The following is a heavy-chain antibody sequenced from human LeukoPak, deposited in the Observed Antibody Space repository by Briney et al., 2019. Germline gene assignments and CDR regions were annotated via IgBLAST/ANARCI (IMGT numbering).Heavy chain of an antibody. CDR1: GGSISSYY. Sequence: SETLSLTCTVSGGSISSYYWSWIRQPPGKGLEWIGYIYYRGTTSYNPSLNSRVTISLDTSESQFSLKLSSVTAADTAVYYCARDERGGSSSDIWGQGTMVTVSS. D-gene: IGHD6-13*01. J-gene: IGHJ3*02. V-gene: IGHV4-59*01. CDR3: ARDERGGSSSDI. CDR2: IYYRGTT.